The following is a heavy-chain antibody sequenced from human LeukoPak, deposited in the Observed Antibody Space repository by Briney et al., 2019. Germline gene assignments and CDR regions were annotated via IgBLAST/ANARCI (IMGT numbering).Heavy chain of an antibody. CDR2: IIPILGIA. D-gene: IGHD3-22*01. Sequence: SVKVSCKASGGTFSSYTISWVRQAPGQGLEWMGRIIPILGIANYAQKFQGRVTVTADKSTSTAYMELSSLRSEDTAVYYCAREEGYYDASFDYWGQGTLVTVSS. CDR3: AREEGYYDASFDY. J-gene: IGHJ4*02. V-gene: IGHV1-69*04. CDR1: GGTFSSYT.